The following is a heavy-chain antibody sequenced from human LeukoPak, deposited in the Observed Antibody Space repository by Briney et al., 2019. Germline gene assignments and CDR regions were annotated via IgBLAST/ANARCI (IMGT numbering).Heavy chain of an antibody. V-gene: IGHV1-69*01. CDR1: GGTFSSYA. J-gene: IGHJ6*03. CDR3: ARNMWIQLWSGGYMDV. Sequence: SVKVSCKASGGTFSSYAISWVRQAPGQGLEWMGGIIPIFGTANYAQKFQGRVTITADESTSTAYMELSSLRSEDTAVYYCARNMWIQLWSGGYMDVWGKGTTVTVSS. CDR2: IIPIFGTA. D-gene: IGHD5-18*01.